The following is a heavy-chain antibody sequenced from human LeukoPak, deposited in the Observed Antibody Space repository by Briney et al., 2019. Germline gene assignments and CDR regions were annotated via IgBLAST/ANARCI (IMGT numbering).Heavy chain of an antibody. CDR1: NDSISSGDYY. V-gene: IGHV4-30-4*01. Sequence: KPSETLSLTCTVSNDSISSGDYYWNWIRQPPGKGLEWIGYIFHRGGTSYNPSLKSRILFSVDTSQNQFPLKLSSVTAADTAVYYCARDAGHQLSRRYYYAMDVWGQGTTVTVSS. J-gene: IGHJ6*02. CDR3: ARDAGHQLSRRYYYAMDV. D-gene: IGHD2-2*01. CDR2: IFHRGGT.